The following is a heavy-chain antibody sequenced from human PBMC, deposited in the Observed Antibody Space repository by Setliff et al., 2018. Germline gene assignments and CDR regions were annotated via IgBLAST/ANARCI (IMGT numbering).Heavy chain of an antibody. V-gene: IGHV4-31*03. J-gene: IGHJ4*02. D-gene: IGHD1-1*01. CDR3: ARTGTYRYFDY. CDR2: IYYSGST. CDR1: GASISSDGYY. Sequence: TSETLSLTCSVSGASISSDGYYWSWIRQYPGKGLEWIGYIYYSGSTYYNPSLKSRVTISLDTSENQFSLELTSVTAADTAVYYCARTGTYRYFDYWGQGALVTVSS.